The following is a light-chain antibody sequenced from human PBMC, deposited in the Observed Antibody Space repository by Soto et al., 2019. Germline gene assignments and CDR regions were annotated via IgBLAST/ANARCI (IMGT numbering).Light chain of an antibody. J-gene: IGKJ1*01. CDR1: ESVAS. CDR2: GAS. V-gene: IGKV3-20*01. Sequence: EIFLTQSPGTLSLSPGEGTTLSCRASESVASLAWYQQKPGQAPRLLIYGASTRATGIPDRFSGSGSGTDFTLTISRLEPEDFAVYHCQYYGGSPRTFGRGTKVDIK. CDR3: QYYGGSPRT.